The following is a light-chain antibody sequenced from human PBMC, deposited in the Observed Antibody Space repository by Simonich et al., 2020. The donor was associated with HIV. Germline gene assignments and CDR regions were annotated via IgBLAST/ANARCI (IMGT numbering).Light chain of an antibody. CDR1: QSVRTN. J-gene: IGKJ2*01. CDR2: DAS. V-gene: IGKV3-15*01. CDR3: QQYYDWYT. Sequence: EIVMTQSPATLSVSPGERATLSCRASQSVRTNVAWYQQKPGPAPRLLIFDASTGATGSTARFSGRGSGTEFTLTISSLQSEDFAVYYCQQYYDWYTFGQGTKLEIK.